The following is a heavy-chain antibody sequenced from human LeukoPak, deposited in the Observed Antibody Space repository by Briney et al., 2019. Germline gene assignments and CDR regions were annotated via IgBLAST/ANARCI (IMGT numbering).Heavy chain of an antibody. V-gene: IGHV4-59*01. Sequence: SETLSLTCTVSGGSISSYYWSWIRQPPGKGLEWIGYIYYSGSTNYNPSLKSRVTISVDTPKSQFSLKLSSVTAADTAVYYCARARYFDSWGQGTLVTVSS. CDR1: GGSISSYY. CDR3: ARARYFDS. J-gene: IGHJ4*02. CDR2: IYYSGST.